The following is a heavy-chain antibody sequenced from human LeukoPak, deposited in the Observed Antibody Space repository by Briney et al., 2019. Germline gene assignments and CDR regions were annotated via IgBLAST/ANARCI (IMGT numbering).Heavy chain of an antibody. J-gene: IGHJ5*02. D-gene: IGHD1-7*01. CDR3: ARAGDWNSGDWFDP. CDR1: GYTFTGYY. CDR2: INPNSGGT. V-gene: IGHV1-2*02. Sequence: GASVKVSCKASGYTFTGYYMHWVRQAPGQGLEWMGWINPNSGGTNYAQKFQGRVTMTRDTSISTAYMELSRLRSDDTAVYYCARAGDWNSGDWFDPWGQGTLVTVSS.